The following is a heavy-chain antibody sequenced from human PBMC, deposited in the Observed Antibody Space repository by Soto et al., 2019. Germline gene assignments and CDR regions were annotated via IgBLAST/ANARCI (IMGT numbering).Heavy chain of an antibody. CDR1: GGSISSGGYS. CDR3: AWFYGDYKNWFYP. Sequence: SETLSLTCAVSGGSISSGGYSWSWIRQPPGKGLEWIGYIYHSGSTYYNPSLKSRVTISIDRSKNQFSLKLSSVTAADTAVYYXAWFYGDYKNWFYPWGQGTLVTVSS. D-gene: IGHD4-17*01. CDR2: IYHSGST. V-gene: IGHV4-30-2*01. J-gene: IGHJ5*02.